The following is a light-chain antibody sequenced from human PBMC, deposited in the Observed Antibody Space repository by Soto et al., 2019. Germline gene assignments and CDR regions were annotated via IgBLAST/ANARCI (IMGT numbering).Light chain of an antibody. Sequence: DIQMTQSPSSLSASVGDRVTITCRASQSISMYLTWYQQKPGKAPKLLIYGASTLQRGVPSRFSGSGSGKDFTLTINSLQPEDFATYYWQQSYHTFRTFGQGTKLEIK. J-gene: IGKJ2*01. CDR2: GAS. V-gene: IGKV1-39*01. CDR1: QSISMY. CDR3: QQSYHTFRT.